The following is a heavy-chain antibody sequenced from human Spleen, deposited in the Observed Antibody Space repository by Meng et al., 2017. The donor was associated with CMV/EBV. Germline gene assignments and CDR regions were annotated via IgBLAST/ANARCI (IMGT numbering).Heavy chain of an antibody. D-gene: IGHD3-22*01. J-gene: IGHJ4*02. Sequence: SGLISHDYDVRWVRQAPGEGLEWVSGLNWTGGSTGYAGFVKGRVTISRDNAKNTLYLQMNSLRAEDTAVFYCARESYFYETSALGDFWGQGTLVTVSS. CDR2: LNWTGGST. V-gene: IGHV3-20*03. CDR3: ARESYFYETSALGDF. CDR1: GLISHDYD.